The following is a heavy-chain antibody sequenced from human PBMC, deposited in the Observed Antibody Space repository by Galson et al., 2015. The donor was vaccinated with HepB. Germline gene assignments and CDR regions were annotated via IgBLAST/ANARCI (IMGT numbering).Heavy chain of an antibody. V-gene: IGHV3-48*01. CDR3: AREGDSSSWYGVVGY. D-gene: IGHD6-13*01. CDR2: ISSSSSTI. CDR1: GFTFSSYS. J-gene: IGHJ4*02. Sequence: SLRLSCAASGFTFSSYSMNWVRQAPGKGLEWVSYISSSSSTIYYADSVKGRFTISRDNAKNSLYLQMNSLRAEDTAVYYCAREGDSSSWYGVVGYWGQGTLVTVSS.